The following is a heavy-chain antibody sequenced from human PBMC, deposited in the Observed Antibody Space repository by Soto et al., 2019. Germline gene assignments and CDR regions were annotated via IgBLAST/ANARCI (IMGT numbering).Heavy chain of an antibody. CDR1: GFTFSSYA. J-gene: IGHJ3*02. CDR2: ISGSCGST. D-gene: IGHD3-10*01. V-gene: IGHV3-23*01. CDR3: ATAPFTLLNSGDAFDI. Sequence: EVQLLESGGGLVQPGGSLRLSCAASGFTFSSYAMSWVRQAPGKGLEWVSAISGSCGSTYYADSVKGRFTISRDNSKHPLERYMNSLRADDTAVYYCATAPFTLLNSGDAFDIWGQGTMVTVSS.